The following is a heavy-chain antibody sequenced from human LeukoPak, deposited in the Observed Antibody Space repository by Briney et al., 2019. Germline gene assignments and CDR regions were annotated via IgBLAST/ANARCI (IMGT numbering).Heavy chain of an antibody. CDR3: ARASKKGIRLWFDY. CDR2: IYYSGST. J-gene: IGHJ4*02. D-gene: IGHD5-18*01. V-gene: IGHV4-59*01. CDR1: GGSISSYY. Sequence: SETLSLTCTVSGGSISSYYWSWIRQPPGKGLEWIGYIYYSGSTNYNPSLKSRVTISVDTSKNQFSLKLSSVTAADTAVYYCARASKKGIRLWFDYWGQGTLVTVSS.